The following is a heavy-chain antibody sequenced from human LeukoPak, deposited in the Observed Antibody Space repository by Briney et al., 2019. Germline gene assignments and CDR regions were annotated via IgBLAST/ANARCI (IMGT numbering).Heavy chain of an antibody. CDR3: ARDGGTAGYSSGSDY. CDR1: GGTFSSYA. Sequence: ASVKVSCKASGGTFSSYAISWVRQAPGQGLEWMGGIIPIFGTANYAQKFRGRVTITADKSTRTAYMELRSLRSDDTAVYYCARDGGTAGYSSGSDYWGQGTLVTVSS. J-gene: IGHJ4*02. D-gene: IGHD5-18*01. CDR2: IIPIFGTA. V-gene: IGHV1-69*06.